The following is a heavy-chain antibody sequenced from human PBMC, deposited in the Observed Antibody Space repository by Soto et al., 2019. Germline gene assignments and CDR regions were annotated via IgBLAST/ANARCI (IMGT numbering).Heavy chain of an antibody. CDR2: ISPNSGGT. V-gene: IGHV1-2*02. CDR3: ARDSPDTSGYYYEGTYYYHYGMDV. J-gene: IGHJ6*02. D-gene: IGHD3-22*01. CDR1: GHTFTGNY. Sequence: ASVKVSCKASGHTFTGNYMHWVRQAPGQGLEWMGWISPNSGGTNYAQRFQGRVTLTRDTSISTAYMELSRLRTDDTAVYYCARDSPDTSGYYYEGTYYYHYGMDVWGQGTTVTVSS.